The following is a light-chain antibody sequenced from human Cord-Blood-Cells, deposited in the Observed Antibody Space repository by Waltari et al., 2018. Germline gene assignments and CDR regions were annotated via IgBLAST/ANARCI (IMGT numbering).Light chain of an antibody. Sequence: DIVMTQSPDSLAVSLGERATINCKSSQSVLYSSNNKNYLAWYQQKPGQPPKLLIYLGINRGVGVPEPFNGKRSWTDFNSHISSLQAEDVAVYYCQQYYSTPYTFGQGTKLEIK. V-gene: IGKV4-1*01. J-gene: IGKJ2*01. CDR2: LGI. CDR1: QSVLYSSNNKNY. CDR3: QQYYSTPYT.